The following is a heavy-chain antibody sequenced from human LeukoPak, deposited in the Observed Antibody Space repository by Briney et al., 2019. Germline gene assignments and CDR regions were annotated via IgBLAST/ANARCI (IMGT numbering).Heavy chain of an antibody. CDR2: IHHSGST. CDR3: ARAFGVVIYFDY. V-gene: IGHV4-38-2*02. D-gene: IGHD3-3*01. J-gene: IGHJ4*02. CDR1: GYSISSGSY. Sequence: SETLSLTCSVSGYSISSGSYWGWIRQPPGKGLEWVGSIHHSGSTYYNPSLKSRVTISVDTSKNHFSLKLTSVTAADTAVYYCARAFGVVIYFDYWGQGTLVTVSS.